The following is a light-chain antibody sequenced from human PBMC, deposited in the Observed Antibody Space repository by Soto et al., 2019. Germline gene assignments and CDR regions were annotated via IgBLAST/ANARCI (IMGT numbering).Light chain of an antibody. V-gene: IGLV2-14*01. CDR3: SSYTSTDTVI. Sequence: QSVLTQPASVSGSPGKSITISCTGTSSDIGSYNYVSWYQQHPGKAPKLMLYEVTNRPSGVSNRFSGSKSGNTASLTISGLQAEDEADYHCSSYTSTDTVIFGGGTKLTVL. CDR2: EVT. J-gene: IGLJ2*01. CDR1: SSDIGSYNY.